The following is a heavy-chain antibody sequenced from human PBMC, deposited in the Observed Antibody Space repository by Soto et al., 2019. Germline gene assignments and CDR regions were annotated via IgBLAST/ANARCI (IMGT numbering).Heavy chain of an antibody. Sequence: EVQLVESGGGLVQPGGSLRLSCVASGFTVGNNYMSWDRQAPGKGLEWVSLIYSVGTTHYADSVRGRFTISRDSSKNTLYLEMKSLRREDTAIYYCMNRPRAWGQGTLVTVSS. CDR1: GFTVGNNY. CDR3: MNRPRA. CDR2: IYSVGTT. J-gene: IGHJ5*02. V-gene: IGHV3-66*01. D-gene: IGHD6-6*01.